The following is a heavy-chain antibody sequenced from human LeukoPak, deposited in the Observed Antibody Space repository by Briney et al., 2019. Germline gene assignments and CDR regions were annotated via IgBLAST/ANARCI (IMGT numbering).Heavy chain of an antibody. CDR2: IYPGDSDT. J-gene: IGHJ3*02. D-gene: IGHD4-17*01. CDR3: ATPATVTTFAFDI. CDR1: GYSFTSYW. V-gene: IGHV5-51*01. Sequence: GESLKISCKGSGYSFTSYWIGWVRQMPGKGPEWMGIIYPGDSDTRYSPSFQGQVTISADKSISTAYLQWSSLKASDTAMYYCATPATVTTFAFDIWGQGTMVTVSS.